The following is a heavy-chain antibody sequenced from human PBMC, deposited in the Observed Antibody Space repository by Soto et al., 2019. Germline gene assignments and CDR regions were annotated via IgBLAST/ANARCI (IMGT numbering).Heavy chain of an antibody. CDR2: IKSKTDGGTT. CDR3: TTDSGSYIIDFDY. J-gene: IGHJ4*02. CDR1: GFTFSNAW. D-gene: IGHD1-26*01. Sequence: EVQLVESGGGLVKPGGSLRLSCAASGFTFSNAWMNWVRQAPGKGLEWVGRIKSKTDGGTTDYAAPVKGRFTISRDDSKNTLYLQMNSLKTEDTAVYYCTTDSGSYIIDFDYWGQGTLVTVSS. V-gene: IGHV3-15*07.